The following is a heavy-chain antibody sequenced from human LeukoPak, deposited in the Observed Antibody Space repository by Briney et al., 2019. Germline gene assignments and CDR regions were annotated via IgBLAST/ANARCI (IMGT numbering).Heavy chain of an antibody. CDR1: GFTFSTYA. V-gene: IGHV3-23*01. CDR3: ARDYGVAEGY. CDR2: ISGSGDST. D-gene: IGHD6-19*01. Sequence: GGSLRLSCAASGFTFSTYAMGWVRQAPGKGLEWVSSISGSGDSTYYADSVKGRFTISRDNSKNTLYLQMNSLRAEDTAVYYCARDYGVAEGYWGQGTLVTVSS. J-gene: IGHJ4*02.